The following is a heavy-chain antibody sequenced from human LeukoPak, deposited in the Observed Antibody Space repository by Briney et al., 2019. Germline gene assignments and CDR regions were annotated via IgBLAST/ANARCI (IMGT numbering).Heavy chain of an antibody. Sequence: GGSLSLSCAASGFTFSNHAMNWVRQAPGKGLQSVSIISGSGTVTYYADSVKGRFTISMDNSRNTLYLQMNSLRAEDTALYYCAKTSVGEGRIIGSGYFDNWGQGTLVTVSS. CDR1: GFTFSNHA. CDR3: AKTSVGEGRIIGSGYFDN. J-gene: IGHJ4*02. D-gene: IGHD2-15*01. V-gene: IGHV3-23*01. CDR2: ISGSGTVT.